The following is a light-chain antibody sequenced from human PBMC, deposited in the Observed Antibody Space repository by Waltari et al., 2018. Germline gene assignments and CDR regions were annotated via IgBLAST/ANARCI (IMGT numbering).Light chain of an antibody. CDR2: EAT. V-gene: IGLV2-23*01. CDR3: CSYTGSSTSYG. Sequence: QSALSQLASVSGSPGQSLTIPCPASSTDLASHNLAAWYQHHPNRAPKLIIYEATKRPSGISHRFSGAKSGATASLRISGLQADDEADYYCCSYTGSSTSYGCGGGTKVTVL. J-gene: IGLJ1*01. CDR1: STDLASHNL.